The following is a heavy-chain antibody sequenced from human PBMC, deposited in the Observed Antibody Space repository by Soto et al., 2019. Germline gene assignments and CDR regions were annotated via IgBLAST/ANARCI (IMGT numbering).Heavy chain of an antibody. J-gene: IGHJ5*02. D-gene: IGHD6-13*01. CDR1: GYTLTSYG. CDR2: ISAYNGNT. Sequence: GASVKVSCKASGYTLTSYGISWVRQAPGQGLEWMGWISAYNGNTNYAQKLQGRVTMTTDTSTSTAYMELRSLRSDDTAVYYCARDQSSSWRLENWFDPWGQGTLVTVSS. V-gene: IGHV1-18*01. CDR3: ARDQSSSWRLENWFDP.